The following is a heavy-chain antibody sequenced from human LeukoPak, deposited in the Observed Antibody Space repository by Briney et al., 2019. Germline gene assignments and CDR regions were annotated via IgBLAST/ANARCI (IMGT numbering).Heavy chain of an antibody. CDR3: ARGYYDFWSGYYKVNWFDP. D-gene: IGHD3-3*01. Sequence: GESLKISCKGSGYSFTSYWIGWVRQMPGKGLEWMGIIYPGDSDTRYSPSFQGQVTISADKSISTAYLQWSSLKASDTAMCYCARGYYDFWSGYYKVNWFDPWGQGTLVTVSS. CDR2: IYPGDSDT. CDR1: GYSFTSYW. J-gene: IGHJ5*02. V-gene: IGHV5-51*01.